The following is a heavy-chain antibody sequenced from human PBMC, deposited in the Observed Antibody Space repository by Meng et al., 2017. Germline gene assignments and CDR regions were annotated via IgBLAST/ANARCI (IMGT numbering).Heavy chain of an antibody. D-gene: IGHD3-10*01. CDR2: ISYDGSNK. J-gene: IGHJ4*02. Sequence: QVQLGGGGGGVVQPGRSLGISCAASGFTFSCYAMHWVRQAPGKGLEWVAVISYDGSNKYYADSVKGRFTISRDNSKNTLYLQMNSLRAEDTAVYYCASMGYWGQGTLVTVSS. CDR3: ASMGY. CDR1: GFTFSCYA. V-gene: IGHV3-30*01.